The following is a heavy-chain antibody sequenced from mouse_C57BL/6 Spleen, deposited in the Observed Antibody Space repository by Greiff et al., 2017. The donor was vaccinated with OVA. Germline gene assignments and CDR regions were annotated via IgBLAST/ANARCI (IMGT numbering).Heavy chain of an antibody. J-gene: IGHJ4*01. Sequence: DVQLQESGPELVKPGASVKMSCKASGYTFTDYNMHWVKQSHGKSLEWIGYINPNNGGTSYNQKFKGKATLTVNKSSSTAYMELRSLTSEDSAVYYCARSSYEAMDYWGQGTSVTVSS. CDR1: GYTFTDYN. V-gene: IGHV1-22*01. CDR2: INPNNGGT. D-gene: IGHD2-12*01. CDR3: ARSSYEAMDY.